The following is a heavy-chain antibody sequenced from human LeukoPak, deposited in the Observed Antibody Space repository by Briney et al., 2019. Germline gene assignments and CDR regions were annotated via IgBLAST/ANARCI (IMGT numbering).Heavy chain of an antibody. CDR1: GGSFSGYY. V-gene: IGHV4-34*01. J-gene: IGHJ6*03. D-gene: IGHD3-10*01. CDR3: ARQWFGELLYYYYYMDV. CDR2: INHSGST. Sequence: PSETLSLTCAVYGGSFSGYYWSWIRQPPGKGLEWIGEINHSGSTNYNPSLKSRVTISVDTSKNQFSLKLSSVTAADTAVYYCARQWFGELLYYYYYMDVWGKGTTVTISS.